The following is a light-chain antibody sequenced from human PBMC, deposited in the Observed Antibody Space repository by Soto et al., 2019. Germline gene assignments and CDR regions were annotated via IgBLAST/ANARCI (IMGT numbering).Light chain of an antibody. V-gene: IGKV1-9*01. Sequence: DIQLTQSPFFLSASVGDRVTISCRASQAIYSYLAWYQQKPGKAPKLLIFGASKLQSGVPSRFSGSGSGTEFTLTISSLQPEDFATYYCQQYENLPTFGQGTRLEIK. CDR1: QAIYSY. CDR2: GAS. CDR3: QQYENLPT. J-gene: IGKJ5*01.